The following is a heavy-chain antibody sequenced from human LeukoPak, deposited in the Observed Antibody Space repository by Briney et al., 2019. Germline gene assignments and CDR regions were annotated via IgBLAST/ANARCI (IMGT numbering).Heavy chain of an antibody. CDR3: ASGPITIFGVDPWYFDY. Sequence: SVKVSCKASGGTFSSYAISWVRQAPGQGLEWMGGIIPIFGTANYAQKFQGRVTITTDESTSTAYMELSSLRSEDTAVYYCASGPITIFGVDPWYFDYWGQGTLVTVSS. D-gene: IGHD3-3*01. CDR2: IIPIFGTA. CDR1: GGTFSSYA. V-gene: IGHV1-69*05. J-gene: IGHJ4*02.